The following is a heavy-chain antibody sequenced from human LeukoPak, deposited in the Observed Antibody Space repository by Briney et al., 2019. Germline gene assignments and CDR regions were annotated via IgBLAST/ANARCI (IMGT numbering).Heavy chain of an antibody. D-gene: IGHD3-22*01. V-gene: IGHV1-18*01. CDR1: GYTFTSYG. CDR3: ARDQSSGYYLDAFDI. Sequence: GASVKVSCKASGYTFTSYGISWVRQAPGQGLEWMGWISAYNGNTNYAQKLQGRVTMTTDTSTSTAYMELRSLRSDDTAVYYCARDQSSGYYLDAFDIWGQGTMVTVSS. J-gene: IGHJ3*02. CDR2: ISAYNGNT.